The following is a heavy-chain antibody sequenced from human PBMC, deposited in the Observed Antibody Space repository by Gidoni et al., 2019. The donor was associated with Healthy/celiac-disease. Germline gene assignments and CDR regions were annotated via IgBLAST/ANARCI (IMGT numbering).Heavy chain of an antibody. Sequence: QVQLLESGGGVVEPGRSLRLPCVASGFTFSGLGMLWVRLAPGKGLEWVEVIAYDGSNKYYADSVKGRFTISRDNSKNTVYLQMNSLRAEDTAVYYCAKESSLWLGMDVWGQGTTVTVSS. V-gene: IGHV3-30*18. CDR1: GFTFSGLG. D-gene: IGHD5-18*01. CDR3: AKESSLWLGMDV. J-gene: IGHJ6*02. CDR2: IAYDGSNK.